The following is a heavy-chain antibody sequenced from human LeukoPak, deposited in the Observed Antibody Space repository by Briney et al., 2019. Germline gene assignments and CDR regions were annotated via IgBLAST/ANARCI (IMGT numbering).Heavy chain of an antibody. CDR1: GYTFTGYY. CDR3: ARVWSGYSLDAFDI. V-gene: IGHV1-2*02. D-gene: IGHD3-3*01. Sequence: VASVKVSCKASGYTFTGYYMHWVRQAPGQGLEWMGWINPNSGGTNYAQRFQGRVTMTRDTSISTAYMELSRLRSDDTAVYYCARVWSGYSLDAFDIWGQGTMVTVSS. J-gene: IGHJ3*02. CDR2: INPNSGGT.